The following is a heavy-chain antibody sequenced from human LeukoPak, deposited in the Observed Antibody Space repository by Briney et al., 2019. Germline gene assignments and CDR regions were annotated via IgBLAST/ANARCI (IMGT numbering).Heavy chain of an antibody. V-gene: IGHV4-39*01. Sequence: SETLSLTCTVSGGSITSSSFYWGWIRQPPGKGLEWFANIYYSGSTYYNPSLKIRVTISAATYKTQFSLKLSSVTAADTAVYYCARWVYTPRGYFDYWGPGTLVTVSS. CDR1: GGSITSSSFY. CDR2: IYYSGST. CDR3: ARWVYTPRGYFDY. J-gene: IGHJ4*02. D-gene: IGHD2-8*01.